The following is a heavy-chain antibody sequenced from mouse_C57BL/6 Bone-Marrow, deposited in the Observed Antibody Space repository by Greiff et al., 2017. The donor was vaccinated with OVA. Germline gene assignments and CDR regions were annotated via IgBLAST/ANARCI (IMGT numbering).Heavy chain of an antibody. J-gene: IGHJ1*03. CDR1: GYTFTSYW. CDR2: IYPGSGST. V-gene: IGHV1-55*01. CDR3: ARGPLYFDV. Sequence: QVQLQQPGAELVKPGASVKLSCKASGYTFTSYWITWVKQRPGQGLEWIGDIYPGSGSTNYNEKFKSKATLAVDTSSSTAYMQLSSLTSEDSAVYYCARGPLYFDVWGTGTTVTVSS.